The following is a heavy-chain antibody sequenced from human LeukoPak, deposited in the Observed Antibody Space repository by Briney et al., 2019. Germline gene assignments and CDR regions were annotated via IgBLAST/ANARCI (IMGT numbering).Heavy chain of an antibody. Sequence: ASVKVSCKASGYTFTGYYMHWVRQAPGQGLEWMGWTNPNSGVTNYAQNFQGRVTMTRDTSISTAFMELTSLRPDDTAVYYSARDLLLDSWGQGTLVTVSS. CDR3: ARDLLLDS. J-gene: IGHJ4*02. CDR1: GYTFTGYY. CDR2: TNPNSGVT. V-gene: IGHV1-2*02.